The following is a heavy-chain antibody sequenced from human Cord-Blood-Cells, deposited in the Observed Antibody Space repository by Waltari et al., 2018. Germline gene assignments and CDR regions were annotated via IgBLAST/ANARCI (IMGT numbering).Heavy chain of an antibody. D-gene: IGHD6-6*01. CDR1: GGSISSSSYY. J-gene: IGHJ4*02. CDR2: IYYSGST. V-gene: IGHV4-39*01. CDR3: ARKLNSSSSLYYFDY. Sequence: QLQLQESGPGLVKPSETLSLTCTVSGGSISSSSYYWGWIRQPPGKGLEWTGSIYYSGSTYYNPSLKSRVTISVDTSKNQFSLKLSSVTAADTAVYYCARKLNSSSSLYYFDYWGQGTLVTVSS.